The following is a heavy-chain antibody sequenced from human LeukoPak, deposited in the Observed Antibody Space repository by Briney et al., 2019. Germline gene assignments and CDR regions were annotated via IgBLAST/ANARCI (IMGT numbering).Heavy chain of an antibody. D-gene: IGHD3-16*01. Sequence: ASVKVSCKASGYTFTSYGISWVRQAPGQGPEWMGWISPNNGGTNYAQKFQGWVTMTRDTSISTAYMELSRLTSNVTAVYYCARSKLGEVAAKFDTWGQGTLVTVSS. J-gene: IGHJ5*02. CDR3: ARSKLGEVAAKFDT. V-gene: IGHV1-2*04. CDR2: ISPNNGGT. CDR1: GYTFTSYG.